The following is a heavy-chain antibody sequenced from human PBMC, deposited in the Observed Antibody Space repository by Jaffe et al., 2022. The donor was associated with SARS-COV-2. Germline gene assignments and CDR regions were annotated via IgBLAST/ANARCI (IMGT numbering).Heavy chain of an antibody. CDR3: AKRGIAAADSFDY. V-gene: IGHV5-51*01. Sequence: EVQLVQSGAEVKKPGESLKIACKGSGYSFASYWIGWVRQMPGKGLEWMGIIYPGDSETRYSPSFQGQVTISADKSINTAYLQWGSLKASDTAMYYCAKRGIAAADSFDYWGQGTLVTVSS. J-gene: IGHJ4*02. CDR2: IYPGDSET. CDR1: GYSFASYW. D-gene: IGHD6-13*01.